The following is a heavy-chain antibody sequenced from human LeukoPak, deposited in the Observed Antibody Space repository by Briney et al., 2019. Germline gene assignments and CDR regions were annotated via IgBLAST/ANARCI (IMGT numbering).Heavy chain of an antibody. J-gene: IGHJ3*02. V-gene: IGHV4-59*01. D-gene: IGHD2-2*01. CDR3: ARSPRDQDAFDI. Sequence: SETLPLTCTVSGGFISSYFWSWIQQPPGKGLEWIGYIYYSGTTNYNPSLKSRVTISVDTSKNQFSLKLSSVTAADTAVYYCARSPRDQDAFDIWGQGTTVTVSS. CDR1: GGFISSYF. CDR2: IYYSGTT.